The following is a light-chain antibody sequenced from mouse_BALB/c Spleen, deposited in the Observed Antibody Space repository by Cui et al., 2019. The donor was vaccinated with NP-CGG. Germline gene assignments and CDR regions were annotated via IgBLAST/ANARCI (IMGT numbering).Light chain of an antibody. V-gene: IGLV1*01. CDR3: ALWYSNHWV. CDR2: GTN. Sequence: QSVVTRESAPPTSPGETVKLTSRSHTGAFTTINYANWIQEKPDHLFTGLIGGTNNRAPGVPARFSGSLIGDKAALTITGAQTEDEAIYFCALWYSNHWVFGGGTKLTVL. CDR1: TGAFTTINY. J-gene: IGLJ1*01.